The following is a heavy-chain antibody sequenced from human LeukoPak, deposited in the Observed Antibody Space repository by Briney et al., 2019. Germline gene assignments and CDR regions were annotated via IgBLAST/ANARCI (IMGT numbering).Heavy chain of an antibody. J-gene: IGHJ4*02. CDR1: GYTFSSYG. Sequence: ASVKVSCKASGYTFSSYGISWLRQAPGQGLEWMGWISAYNGNTNYAQKFQGRVTMTRDTSISTAYMELSRLRSDDTAVYYCARDPSFDYWGQGTLVTVSS. V-gene: IGHV1-18*01. D-gene: IGHD2/OR15-2a*01. CDR3: ARDPSFDY. CDR2: ISAYNGNT.